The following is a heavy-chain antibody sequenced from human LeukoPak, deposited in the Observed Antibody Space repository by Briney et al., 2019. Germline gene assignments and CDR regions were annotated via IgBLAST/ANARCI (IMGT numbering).Heavy chain of an antibody. CDR2: IRSKCYGGTT. D-gene: IGHD6-19*01. CDR1: GFTFGDYA. J-gene: IGHJ6*03. CDR3: TRDGDTSSGWYVDYYYHDMDV. V-gene: IGHV3-49*04. Sequence: PGGSLRLSCTASGFTFGDYAISWVRQAPGKGLEWVGFIRSKCYGGTTEYAASVQGRFTISRDDSKSIAYQQMNSLKNEDTAVYYCTRDGDTSSGWYVDYYYHDMDVWGKGTTVTVSS.